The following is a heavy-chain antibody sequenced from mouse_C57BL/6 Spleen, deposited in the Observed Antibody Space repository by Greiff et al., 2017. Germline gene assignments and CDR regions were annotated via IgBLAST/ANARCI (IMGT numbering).Heavy chain of an antibody. CDR1: GYSITSGYY. CDR3: ARGDSNYVYAMDY. CDR2: ISYDGSN. D-gene: IGHD2-5*01. J-gene: IGHJ4*01. Sequence: EVKLMESGPGLVKPSQSLSLTCSVTGYSITSGYYWNWIRQFPGNKLEWMGYISYDGSNNYNPSLKNRISITRDTSKNQFFLKLNSVTTEDTATYYCARGDSNYVYAMDYWGQGTSVTVSS. V-gene: IGHV3-6*01.